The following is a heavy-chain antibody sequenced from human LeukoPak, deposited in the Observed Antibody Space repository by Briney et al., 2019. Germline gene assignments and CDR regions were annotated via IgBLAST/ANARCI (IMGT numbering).Heavy chain of an antibody. V-gene: IGHV3-53*01. CDR1: GFTVNNNY. Sequence: GGSLRLSCATSGFTVNNNYMSWVRQAPGKGLEWVSVIYTGGTTYYVDSVKGRFTISRDNSKNTLYLQMNSLRVEDTAVYYCARPAHWLHAFDIWGQGTMVTVSS. CDR3: ARPAHWLHAFDI. J-gene: IGHJ3*02. D-gene: IGHD5-12*01. CDR2: IYTGGTT.